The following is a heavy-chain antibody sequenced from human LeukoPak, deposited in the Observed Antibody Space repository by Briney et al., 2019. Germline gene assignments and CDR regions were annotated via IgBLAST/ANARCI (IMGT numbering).Heavy chain of an antibody. CDR1: GGSISSSSYY. CDR3: ARWYYYGSRSYYYFDY. D-gene: IGHD3-10*01. V-gene: IGHV4-39*07. J-gene: IGHJ4*02. CDR2: IYYSEST. Sequence: SETLSLTCTVSGGSISSSSYYWGWIRQPPGKGLEWIGSIYYSESTYYNPSLKSRVAMSVDTSKNQFSLKLSSVTAADTAVYCCARWYYYGSRSYYYFDYWGQGILVTVSS.